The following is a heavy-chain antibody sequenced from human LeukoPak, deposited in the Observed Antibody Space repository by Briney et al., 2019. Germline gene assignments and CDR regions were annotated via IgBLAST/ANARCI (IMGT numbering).Heavy chain of an antibody. V-gene: IGHV3-33*01. CDR1: GFTFSSYG. CDR3: ARDLASSSYAELDY. Sequence: GGSLRLSCTASGFTFSSYGMHWVRQAPGKGLEWVSVIWYDGSNKYYADSVKGRFTISRDNSRNTLYLQMNSLRAEDTAVYYCARDLASSSYAELDYWGQGTLVTVSS. CDR2: IWYDGSNK. D-gene: IGHD1-26*01. J-gene: IGHJ4*02.